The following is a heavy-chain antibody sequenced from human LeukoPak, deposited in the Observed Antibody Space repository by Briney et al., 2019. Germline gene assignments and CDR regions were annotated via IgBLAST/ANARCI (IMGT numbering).Heavy chain of an antibody. CDR3: AKGLEITMIRGVRGYYDYAMDV. CDR2: IIPFFAIV. CDR1: GGTLSRYP. J-gene: IGHJ6*04. D-gene: IGHD3-10*01. Sequence: WVKVSCKASGGTLSRYPISWVRQAPGQGLEWMSGIIPFFAIVDYAQKFHARVTITADESTSTAYMELSSLRSEDTAVYYCAKGLEITMIRGVRGYYDYAMDVWGKGTTVTVSS. V-gene: IGHV1-69*01.